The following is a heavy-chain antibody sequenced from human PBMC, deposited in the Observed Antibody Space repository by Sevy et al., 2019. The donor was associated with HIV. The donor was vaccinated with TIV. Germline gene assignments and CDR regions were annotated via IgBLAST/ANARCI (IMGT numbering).Heavy chain of an antibody. D-gene: IGHD2-2*01. CDR2: ISRSGGST. CDR1: GFTFSIYA. J-gene: IGHJ6*02. CDR3: AKVDVVVPVADYGLDV. V-gene: IGHV3-23*01. Sequence: GESLKISCAASGFTFSIYAMSWVRQAPGKGLEWVSSISRSGGSTHYADSVKGRLTISGDNSKSTLFLQMNSLRAEDTAVYYCAKVDVVVPVADYGLDVWGQGTTVTVSS.